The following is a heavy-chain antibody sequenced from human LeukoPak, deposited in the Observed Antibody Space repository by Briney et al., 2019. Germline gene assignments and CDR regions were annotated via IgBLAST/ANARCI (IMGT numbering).Heavy chain of an antibody. D-gene: IGHD6-19*01. CDR2: ISSSGNTV. Sequence: GGSLRLSCAVSGFTFSSYEMNWVRQAPGKGLEWVSYISSSGNTVYYPDSVKGRFTISRDNANNSPYLQMNSLRGEDTAVYYCARGGAVAGLFWGQGTLVTVSS. J-gene: IGHJ4*02. CDR3: ARGGAVAGLF. V-gene: IGHV3-48*03. CDR1: GFTFSSYE.